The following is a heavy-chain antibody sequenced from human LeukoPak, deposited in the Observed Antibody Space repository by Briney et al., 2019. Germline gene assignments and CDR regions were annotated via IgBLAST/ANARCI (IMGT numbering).Heavy chain of an antibody. J-gene: IGHJ4*01. V-gene: IGHV1-18*01. CDR3: AGEPDYLRDFDVLLFDPWDY. CDR2: ISTYNGNT. CDR1: GYTFTSYG. D-gene: IGHD3-9*01. Sequence: GASVKVSCKASGYTFTSYGISWVRQAPGQGLEWMGWISTYNGNTNYAQKLQGRVTMTTDTSTSTAYMELRSLRSDDTAVYYCAGEPDYLRDFDVLLFDPWDYWGQGTLVTVSS.